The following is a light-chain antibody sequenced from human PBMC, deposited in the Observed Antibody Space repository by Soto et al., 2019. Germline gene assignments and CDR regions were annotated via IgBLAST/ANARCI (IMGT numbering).Light chain of an antibody. CDR3: QHYKTWPLT. CDR1: QGVGST. V-gene: IGKV3-15*01. CDR2: DAS. Sequence: ELVLTQSPATLSVSPGERATLSCRASQGVGSTLAWYQQEPGQAPMLLIYDASTSATGIPARFSGDRSGTEFTLTISSLQTADFAVYYGQHYKTWPLTFGGGTRVEI. J-gene: IGKJ4*01.